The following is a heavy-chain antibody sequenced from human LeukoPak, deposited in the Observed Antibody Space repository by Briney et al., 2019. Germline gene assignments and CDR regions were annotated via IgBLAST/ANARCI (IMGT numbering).Heavy chain of an antibody. CDR3: ARGVEYYDFWSGYYYYYYMDV. J-gene: IGHJ6*03. CDR2: ISSSSSTI. CDR1: GFTFSSYS. Sequence: PGGSLRLSCAASGFTFSSYSMNWVRQAPGKGLEWVSYISSSSSTIYYADSVKGRFTISRDNSKNTLYLQMGSLRAEDMAVYYCARGVEYYDFWSGYYYYYYMDVWGKGTTVTVSS. V-gene: IGHV3-48*01. D-gene: IGHD3-3*01.